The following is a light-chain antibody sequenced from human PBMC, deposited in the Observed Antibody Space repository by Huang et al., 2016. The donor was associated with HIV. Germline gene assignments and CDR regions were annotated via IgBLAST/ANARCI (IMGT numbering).Light chain of an antibody. CDR2: CAS. J-gene: IGKJ2*02. V-gene: IGKV3D-15*01. Sequence: EIVMTQSPATLSVSPGDRATLPCRASQSVNSNLAWYQQQPGQAPRLLIYCASTRATGIPARFSGSGSGTEFTLTISSLQSEDSAVYYCQHFNNWPPWTFGQVTKLEIK. CDR3: QHFNNWPPWT. CDR1: QSVNSN.